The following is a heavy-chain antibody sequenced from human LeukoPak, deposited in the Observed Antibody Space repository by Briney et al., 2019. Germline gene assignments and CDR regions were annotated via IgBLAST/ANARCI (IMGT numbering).Heavy chain of an antibody. CDR3: ASFRASGYDFRWLDY. V-gene: IGHV3-48*03. Sequence: PGGSLRLSCAASGFTFSSYEMNWVRQAPGKGLEWVSYISSSGSTIYYADSVKGRFTISRDNAKNSLYLQMNSLRAEDTAVYYCASFRASGYDFRWLDYWGQGTLVTVSS. CDR1: GFTFSSYE. J-gene: IGHJ4*02. D-gene: IGHD5-12*01. CDR2: ISSSGSTI.